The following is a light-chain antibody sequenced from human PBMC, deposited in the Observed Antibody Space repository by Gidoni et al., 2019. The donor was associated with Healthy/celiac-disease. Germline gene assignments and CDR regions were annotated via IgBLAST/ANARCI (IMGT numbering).Light chain of an antibody. CDR2: GNS. J-gene: IGLJ3*02. CDR3: QSYDSSLSAWV. CDR1: SSNIGAGYD. V-gene: IGLV1-40*01. Sequence: QSVLTQPPSVSGAPGQRVTISCTGSSSNIGAGYDVHWYQQLPGTAPKLLIYGNSNRPSGVPDRFSGTKSGTSASLAITGLQAEDEADYYCQSYDSSLSAWVFGGGTKLTXL.